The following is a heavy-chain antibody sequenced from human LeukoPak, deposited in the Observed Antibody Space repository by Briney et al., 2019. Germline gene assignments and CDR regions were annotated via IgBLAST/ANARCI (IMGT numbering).Heavy chain of an antibody. CDR1: GFTFSSYG. CDR2: IWYDGSNK. D-gene: IGHD6-19*01. CDR3: ARDMVVAGTSIDY. V-gene: IGHV3-33*01. J-gene: IGHJ4*02. Sequence: PGGSLRLSCAASGFTFSSYGMHWVRQAPGKGLEWVAVIWYDGSNKYYADSVKGRFTISRDNSKNTLYLQMNSLRAEDTAVYYCARDMVVAGTSIDYWGQGTLVTVSS.